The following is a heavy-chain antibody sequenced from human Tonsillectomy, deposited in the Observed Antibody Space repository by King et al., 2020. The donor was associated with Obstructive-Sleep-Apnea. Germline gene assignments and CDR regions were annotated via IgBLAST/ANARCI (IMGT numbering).Heavy chain of an antibody. Sequence: AQLVQSGAEVKKPGASVRVSCKASGYTFTGYYIYWVRQAPGQGLEWMGWIDPSSGGTSFAQKFQGRVTMTRDTSISTAFMEVSRLKSDDTAMFYCARERDGYNSFCYWGQGTLVTVSS. J-gene: IGHJ4*02. CDR1: GYTFTGYY. CDR3: ARERDGYNSFCY. D-gene: IGHD5-24*01. V-gene: IGHV1-2*02. CDR2: IDPSSGGT.